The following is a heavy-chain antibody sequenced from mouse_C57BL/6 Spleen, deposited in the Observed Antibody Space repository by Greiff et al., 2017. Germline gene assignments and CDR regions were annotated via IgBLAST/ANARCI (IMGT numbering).Heavy chain of an antibody. CDR2: ISYDGSN. V-gene: IGHV3-6*01. J-gene: IGHJ2*01. CDR3: ARVPSYYFDY. CDR1: GYSITSGYY. Sequence: EVQRVESGPGLVKPSQSLSLTCSVTGYSITSGYYWNWIRQFPGNKLEWMGYISYDGSNNYNPSLKNRISITRDTSKNQFFLKLNSVTTEDTATYYCARVPSYYFDYWGQGTTLTVSS.